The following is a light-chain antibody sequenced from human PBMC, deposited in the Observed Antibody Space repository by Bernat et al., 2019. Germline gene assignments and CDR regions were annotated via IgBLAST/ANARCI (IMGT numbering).Light chain of an antibody. CDR1: SSDIGGFNY. CDR3: YSGTTNYVYV. Sequence: QSALTQPASVSGYPGQSITISCTGASSDIGGFNYVSWYQQHPGKAPKLMIFDVSSRPSGVSNRFSGTKSGNTASLTISGLQAEDEADYYCYSGTTNYVYVFGTGTKVTVL. V-gene: IGLV2-14*03. CDR2: DVS. J-gene: IGLJ1*01.